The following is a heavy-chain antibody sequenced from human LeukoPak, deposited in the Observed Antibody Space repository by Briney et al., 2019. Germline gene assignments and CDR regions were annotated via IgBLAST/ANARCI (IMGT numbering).Heavy chain of an antibody. CDR3: ASSLWDFWSGYSFQH. J-gene: IGHJ1*01. CDR2: IYHSGST. CDR1: GGFISGYY. Sequence: SETLSLTCTVSGGFISGYYWSWIRQPPGKGLEWIGSIYHSGSTYYNPSLKSRVTISVDTSKNQFSLKLSSVTAADTAVYYCASSLWDFWSGYSFQHWGQGTLVTVSS. D-gene: IGHD3-3*01. V-gene: IGHV4-38-2*02.